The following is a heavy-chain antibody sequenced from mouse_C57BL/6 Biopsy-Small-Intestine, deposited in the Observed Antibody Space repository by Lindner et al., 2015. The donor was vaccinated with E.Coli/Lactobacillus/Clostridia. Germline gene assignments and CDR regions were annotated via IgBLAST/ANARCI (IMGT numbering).Heavy chain of an antibody. CDR3: AREFITTVVYYFDY. CDR2: IDPGDGET. CDR1: GFNIKDYY. V-gene: IGHV14-2*01. J-gene: IGHJ2*01. Sequence: VQLQESGAELVKPGASVKLSCAASGFNIKDYYMHWVKQRTEQGLEWIGRIDPGDGETKYAPKFQGKATITADTSSNTAYLQLSSLTSEDTTAYYCAREFITTVVYYFDYWGQGTTLTVSS. D-gene: IGHD1-1*01.